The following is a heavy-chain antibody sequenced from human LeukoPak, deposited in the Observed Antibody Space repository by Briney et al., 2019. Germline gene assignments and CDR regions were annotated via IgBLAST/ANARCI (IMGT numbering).Heavy chain of an antibody. Sequence: ASVKVSCKASGGTFSSYVISWVRQAPRQGLEWMGRIIPIFGTTNYALKFQGRVTITTDESTSTAYMELSSPRSDDTAVYYCASFELGSGSYPFDYWGQGTLVTVSS. J-gene: IGHJ4*02. CDR1: GGTFSSYV. D-gene: IGHD1-26*01. CDR3: ASFELGSGSYPFDY. CDR2: IIPIFGTT. V-gene: IGHV1-69*05.